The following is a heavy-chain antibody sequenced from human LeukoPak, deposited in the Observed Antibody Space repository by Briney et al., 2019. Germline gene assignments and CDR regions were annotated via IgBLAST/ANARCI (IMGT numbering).Heavy chain of an antibody. CDR2: ISGSGGST. CDR3: AKRGVVIRVILVGFHKEAYYFDS. D-gene: IGHD3-10*01. CDR1: GITLSNYG. J-gene: IGHJ4*02. V-gene: IGHV3-23*01. Sequence: GGSLRLSCAVSGITLSNYGMSWVRQAPGKGLEWVAGISGSGGSTHYADSVKGRFTISRDNRKSTLYLQLTSLRAEDTAVYFCAKRGVVIRVILVGFHKEAYYFDSWGQGALVSVSS.